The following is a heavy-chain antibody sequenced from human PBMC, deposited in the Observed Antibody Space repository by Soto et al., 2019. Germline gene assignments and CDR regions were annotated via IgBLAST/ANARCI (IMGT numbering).Heavy chain of an antibody. V-gene: IGHV3-30-3*01. CDR1: GFTFSSYA. J-gene: IGHJ4*02. Sequence: GGSLRLSCAASGFTFSSYAMHWVCQAPGKGLEWVAVISYDGSNKYYADSVKGRFTISRDNSKNTLYLQMNSLRAEDTAVYYCARDRAGYFDYWGQGTLVTVS. CDR3: ARDRAGYFDY. CDR2: ISYDGSNK.